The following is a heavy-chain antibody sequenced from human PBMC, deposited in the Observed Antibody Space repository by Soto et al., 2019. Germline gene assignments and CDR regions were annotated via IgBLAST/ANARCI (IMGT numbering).Heavy chain of an antibody. CDR2: IYHSGAT. J-gene: IGHJ4*02. CDR3: ARDLGTGTDY. Sequence: SETLSLTCAVPGDSITSNNWWSWVRQAPGKGLEWIGEIYHSGATTYNPSLKNRATISVDPSKNHFSLKLTSVTAADTAVYFCARDLGTGTDYWGRGTLVTVS. CDR1: GDSITSNNW. V-gene: IGHV4-4*02. D-gene: IGHD1-1*01.